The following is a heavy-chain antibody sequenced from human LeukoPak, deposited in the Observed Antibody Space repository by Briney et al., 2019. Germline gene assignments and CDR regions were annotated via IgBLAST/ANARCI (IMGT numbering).Heavy chain of an antibody. D-gene: IGHD2/OR15-2a*01. J-gene: IGHJ5*02. CDR1: GGSFSGYY. CDR3: ARVRSTSWFDP. V-gene: IGHV4-34*01. CDR2: INHSGST. Sequence: PSETLSLTCAVYGGSFSGYYWSWIRRPPGKGLEWIGEINHSGSTNYNPSLKSRVTISVDTSKNQFSLKLSSVTAADTAVYYCARVRSTSWFDPWGQGTLVTVSS.